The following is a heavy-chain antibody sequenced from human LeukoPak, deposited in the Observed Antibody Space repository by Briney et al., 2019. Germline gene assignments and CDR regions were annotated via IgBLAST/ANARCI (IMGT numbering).Heavy chain of an antibody. CDR2: IYTRGST. Sequence: SETLSLTCTVSGGSISSYDWSWIRQPAGKGLEWIGRIYTRGSTNYNPSLKSRVTMSVDTSKNQFSLKLSSVTAADTAVYYCARSGGGTYSSSWFYYYYMDVWGKGTTVTVSS. D-gene: IGHD6-13*01. CDR3: ARSGGGTYSSSWFYYYYMDV. V-gene: IGHV4-4*07. J-gene: IGHJ6*03. CDR1: GGSISSYD.